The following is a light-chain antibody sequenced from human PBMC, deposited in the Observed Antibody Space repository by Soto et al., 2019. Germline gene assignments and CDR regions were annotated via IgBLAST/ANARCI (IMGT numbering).Light chain of an antibody. CDR3: QQYSGTPYT. J-gene: IGKJ2*01. Sequence: DIVMTQSPDSLAVSLGERATINCKSSQSVLYSSNNKNYLAWYQQKPGQPPKLLIYWASTRESGVPDRFSGSGSGTDFTLTISSLQAEDVAVYYCQQYSGTPYTFGQGTKVEIK. V-gene: IGKV4-1*01. CDR1: QSVLYSSNNKNY. CDR2: WAS.